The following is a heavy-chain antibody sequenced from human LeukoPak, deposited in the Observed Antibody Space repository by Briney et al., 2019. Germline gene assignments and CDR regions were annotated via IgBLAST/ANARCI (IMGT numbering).Heavy chain of an antibody. CDR2: INPSGSTI. CDR1: GFTFSTYA. CDR3: ARVVLSSSLDYYFDY. J-gene: IGHJ4*02. D-gene: IGHD6-6*01. Sequence: GGSLRLSCAASGFTFSTYAMNWVRQAPGRGLEWVSSINPSGSTIFYADSVKGRFTISRDNAKNSLYLQMNSLRAEDTAVYYCARVVLSSSLDYYFDYWGQGTLVTVSS. V-gene: IGHV3-21*01.